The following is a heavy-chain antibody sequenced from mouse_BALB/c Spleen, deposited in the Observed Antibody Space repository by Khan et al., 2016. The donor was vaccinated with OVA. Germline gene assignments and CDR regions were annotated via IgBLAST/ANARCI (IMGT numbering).Heavy chain of an antibody. CDR2: INPSNGYT. CDR1: GYTFTSYT. CDR3: VRDGADDRNDGWIAY. D-gene: IGHD2-14*01. J-gene: IGHJ3*01. Sequence: QVQLKESGAELARPGASVKMSCKASGYTFTSYTIHWIKQRPGQGLEWIGYINPSNGYTNYTQKFKDTATLTADQSSTTAYMQLSSLTSDDSAVYNCVRDGADDRNDGWIAYWGQGTLVTVSA. V-gene: IGHV1-4*01.